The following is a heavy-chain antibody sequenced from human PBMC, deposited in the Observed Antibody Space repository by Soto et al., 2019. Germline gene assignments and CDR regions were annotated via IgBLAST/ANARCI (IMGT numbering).Heavy chain of an antibody. CDR1: EFTFSSYT. J-gene: IGHJ6*02. D-gene: IGHD3-3*01. CDR3: ARAPRYTDFWSEMDV. V-gene: IGHV3-30-3*01. CDR2: ISYDGSDK. Sequence: QVQLVESGGGVVQPGKSLRLSCTASEFTFSSYTMHWVRQAPGKGLEWVAIISYDGSDKYYGDSVQGRFTISRDNSRDTLYLQMNSLRVEDTAVYYCARAPRYTDFWSEMDVGGHGTTVTVSS.